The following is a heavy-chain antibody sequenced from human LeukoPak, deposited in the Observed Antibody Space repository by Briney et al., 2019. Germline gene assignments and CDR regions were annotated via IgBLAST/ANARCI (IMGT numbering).Heavy chain of an antibody. CDR1: GGSIFSSNSY. CDR2: IYYSGNT. V-gene: IGHV4-39*01. Sequence: SETLSLTCTVSGGSIFSSNSYWGWIRQPPGKGLEWIGSIYYSGNTYYNASLKSRVTISVDTSKNQFSLKLNSVTAADTAVYYCARAGGYGLIDYWGQGTMVTVSS. CDR3: ARAGGYGLIDY. D-gene: IGHD5-18*01. J-gene: IGHJ4*02.